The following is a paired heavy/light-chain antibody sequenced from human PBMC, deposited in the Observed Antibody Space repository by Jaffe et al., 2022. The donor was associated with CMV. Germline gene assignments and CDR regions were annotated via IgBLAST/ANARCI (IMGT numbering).Heavy chain of an antibody. CDR3: ARGPRDRYCSGGSCLRPFSDY. CDR1: GGSFSGYY. J-gene: IGHJ4*02. Sequence: QVQLQQWGAGLLKPSETLSLTCAVYGGSFSGYYWSWIRQPPGKGLEWIGEINHSGSTNYNPSLKSRVTISVDTSKNQFSLKLSSVTAADTAVYYCARGPRDRYCSGGSCLRPFSDYWGQGTLVTVSS. D-gene: IGHD2-15*01. V-gene: IGHV4-34*01. CDR2: INHSGST.
Light chain of an antibody. Sequence: DIQLTQSPSFLSASVGDRVTITCRASQGISSYLAWYQQKPGKAPKLLIYAASTLQSGVPSRFSGSGSGTEFTLTISSLQPEDFATYYCQQLNSYPPMYTFGQGTKLEIK. CDR1: QGISSY. CDR2: AAS. CDR3: QQLNSYPPMYT. J-gene: IGKJ2*01. V-gene: IGKV1-9*01.